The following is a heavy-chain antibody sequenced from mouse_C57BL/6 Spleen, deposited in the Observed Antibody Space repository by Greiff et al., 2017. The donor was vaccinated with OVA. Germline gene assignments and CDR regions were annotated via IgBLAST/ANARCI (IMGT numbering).Heavy chain of an antibody. CDR3: ARTLTMARYFDV. CDR1: GYTFTSYW. D-gene: IGHD1-1*02. Sequence: QVQLKQPGAELVKPGASVKMSCKASGYTFTSYWITWVKQRPGQGLEWIGDIYPGSGSTNYNEKFKSKATLTVDTSSSTAYMQLSSLTSEDSAVYYCARTLTMARYFDVWGTGTTVTVSS. V-gene: IGHV1-55*01. CDR2: IYPGSGST. J-gene: IGHJ1*03.